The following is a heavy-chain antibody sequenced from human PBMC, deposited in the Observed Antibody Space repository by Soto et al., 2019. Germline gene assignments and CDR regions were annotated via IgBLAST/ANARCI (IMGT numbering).Heavy chain of an antibody. D-gene: IGHD2-15*01. CDR2: ITTAGGT. CDR1: GFTVSSHI. Sequence: EVQVLESGGGLVQPGGSLRLSCEGSGFTVSSHIMTWIRQAPGKGPEWVSTITTAGGTYYADSVKGRFAMSRDTSENTLYLQMNSLGAEATAAYYCAPHVSCSVGSCQYDAFAIRGQGTMVTVSS. CDR3: APHVSCSVGSCQYDAFAI. J-gene: IGHJ3*02. V-gene: IGHV3-23*01.